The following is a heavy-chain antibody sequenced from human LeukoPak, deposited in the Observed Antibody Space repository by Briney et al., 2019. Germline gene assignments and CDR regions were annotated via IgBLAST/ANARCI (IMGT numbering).Heavy chain of an antibody. V-gene: IGHV1-2*02. CDR1: GYTFTSYY. D-gene: IGHD6-13*01. CDR3: AREIAAPGGCWFDP. J-gene: IGHJ5*02. CDR2: INPNSGGT. Sequence: ASVKVSCKASGYTFTSYYMHWVRQAPGQGLEWMGWINPNSGGTNYAQKFQGRVTMTRDTSISTAYMELSRLRSDDTAVYYCAREIAAPGGCWFDPWGQGTLVTVSS.